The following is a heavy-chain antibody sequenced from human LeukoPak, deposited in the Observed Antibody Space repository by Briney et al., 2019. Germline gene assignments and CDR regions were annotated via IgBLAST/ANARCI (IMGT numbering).Heavy chain of an antibody. J-gene: IGHJ6*02. D-gene: IGHD3-10*01. CDR3: ARDLGYYGSYYYGMDV. CDR1: GYSISSGYY. V-gene: IGHV4-38-2*02. Sequence: PSETLSLTCTVSGYSISSGYYWGWIRQPPGKGLAWIGSIYHSGSTYYNPSLKSRVTISVDRPKNQFSLKLSSVTAADTAVYYCARDLGYYGSYYYGMDVWGQGTTVTVSS. CDR2: IYHSGST.